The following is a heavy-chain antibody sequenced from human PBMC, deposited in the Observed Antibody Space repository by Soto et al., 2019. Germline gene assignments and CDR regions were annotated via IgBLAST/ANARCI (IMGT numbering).Heavy chain of an antibody. D-gene: IGHD3-16*01. Sequence: QVQLQESGPGLVKPSETLSLTCTVSGGSISSYYWSWIRQPPGKGLEWIGYIYYSGSTNYNPSLKSRGTISVDTSKNQFSLKLSSVPAADTAVYYCARGAPAFGHYFDYWGQGTLVTVSS. CDR1: GGSISSYY. J-gene: IGHJ4*02. CDR3: ARGAPAFGHYFDY. CDR2: IYYSGST. V-gene: IGHV4-59*01.